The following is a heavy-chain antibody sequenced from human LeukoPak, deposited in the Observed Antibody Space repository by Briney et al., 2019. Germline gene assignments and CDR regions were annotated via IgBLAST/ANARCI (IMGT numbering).Heavy chain of an antibody. CDR2: ISSSGNTI. V-gene: IGHV3-11*01. Sequence: GGSPRLSCAASGFTLSDYYMNWIRQAPGKGLEWVSYISSSGNTIYYADSVKGRFTISRDNSKNTLYLQMNSLRAEDTAVYYCAKTAYSSGWYDQAVDYWGQGTLVTVSS. J-gene: IGHJ4*02. D-gene: IGHD6-19*01. CDR3: AKTAYSSGWYDQAVDY. CDR1: GFTLSDYY.